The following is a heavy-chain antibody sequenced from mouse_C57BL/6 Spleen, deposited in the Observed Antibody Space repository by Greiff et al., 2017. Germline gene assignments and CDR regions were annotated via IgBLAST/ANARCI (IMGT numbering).Heavy chain of an antibody. CDR2: IYPSDSET. CDR3: ARSLYYSAYYFDY. J-gene: IGHJ2*01. Sequence: QVQLQQPGAELVRPGSSVKLSCKASGYTFTSYWMDWVKQRPGQGLEWIGNIYPSDSETHYNQKFKDKATLTVDKSSSTAYMQLSSLTSEDSAVYYCARSLYYSAYYFDYWGQGTTLTVSS. V-gene: IGHV1-61*01. D-gene: IGHD2-12*01. CDR1: GYTFTSYW.